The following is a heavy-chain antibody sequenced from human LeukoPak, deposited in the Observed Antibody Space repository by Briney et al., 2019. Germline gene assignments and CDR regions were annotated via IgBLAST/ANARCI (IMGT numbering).Heavy chain of an antibody. CDR3: ARHVGHIVVVIAREDDNWFDP. V-gene: IGHV4-61*02. CDR2: IYTSGSA. J-gene: IGHJ5*02. CDR1: GGSISSGSYY. D-gene: IGHD2-21*01. Sequence: PSETLSLTCTVSGGSISSGSYYWSWIRQPAGKGLEWIGRIYTSGSANYNPSLKSRVTISVDTSKNQFSLKLSSVTAADTAVYYCARHVGHIVVVIAREDDNWFDPWGQGTLVTVSS.